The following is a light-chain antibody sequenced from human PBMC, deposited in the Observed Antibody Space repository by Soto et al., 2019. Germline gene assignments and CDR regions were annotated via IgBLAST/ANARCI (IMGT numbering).Light chain of an antibody. J-gene: IGLJ2*01. CDR1: SSNIGKNY. V-gene: IGLV1-51*01. CDR3: GTWDDSLSAVV. CDR2: DNN. Sequence: QSVLTQSPSVSAAPGQKVTISCSGNSSNIGKNYVSWYQQFPGTAPKFLIYDNNKRASGIPDRFSGSKSGTSATLGITGLQTGDEADYYCGTWDDSLSAVVFGGGTKVTVL.